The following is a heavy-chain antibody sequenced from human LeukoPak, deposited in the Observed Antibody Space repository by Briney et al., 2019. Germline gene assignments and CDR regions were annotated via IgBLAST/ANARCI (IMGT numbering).Heavy chain of an antibody. V-gene: IGHV4-39*07. J-gene: IGHJ4*02. CDR1: GGSISSSSDY. CDR2: IYYSGTT. D-gene: IGHD3-16*02. CDR3: AKEYMITFGGVIVSFDY. Sequence: SEALSLTCTVSGGSISSSSDYWGWIRQPPGKGLEWIGSIYYSGTTYYHPSLKSRLTISVDTSKNQFSLKLSSVTAADTAVYYCAKEYMITFGGVIVSFDYWGQGTLVTVSS.